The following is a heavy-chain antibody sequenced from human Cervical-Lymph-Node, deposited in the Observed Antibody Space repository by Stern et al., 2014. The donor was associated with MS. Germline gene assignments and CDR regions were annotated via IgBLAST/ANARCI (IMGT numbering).Heavy chain of an antibody. CDR1: RNTFSHYA. Sequence: QVQLVQSGDEVKKPGSSVKVSCKASRNTFSHYALSWVRQAPEQGLEWMGGILPGLGTTSYAQKFQGRITISADTSTNTVYMELSSLRSEDTAVYFCARDQGDYGSGSDYSWFDPWGQGTLVTVSS. V-gene: IGHV1-69*06. CDR2: ILPGLGTT. J-gene: IGHJ5*02. D-gene: IGHD3-10*01. CDR3: ARDQGDYGSGSDYSWFDP.